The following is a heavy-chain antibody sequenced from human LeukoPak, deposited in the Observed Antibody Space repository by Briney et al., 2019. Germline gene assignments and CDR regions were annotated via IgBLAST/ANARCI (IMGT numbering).Heavy chain of an antibody. CDR2: IRTSAEGANYA. J-gene: IGHJ4*02. CDR3: ASDQRYAFDY. Sequence: GGSLRLSCATSGFSFTDSPMNWVRQAPGKGLEWVSNIRTSAEGANYAYYANSVKGRVTISRDDAKNTLYLHMNSLRDDDTAVYYCASDQRYAFDYWGQGILVTVSS. V-gene: IGHV3-48*02. CDR1: GFSFTDSP. D-gene: IGHD3-9*01.